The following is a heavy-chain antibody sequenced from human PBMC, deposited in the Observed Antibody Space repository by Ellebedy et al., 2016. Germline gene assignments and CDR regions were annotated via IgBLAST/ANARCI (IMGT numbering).Heavy chain of an antibody. CDR3: AGTPGGGYSSGTYLPFYFYAMDV. CDR2: VNTFSGNT. D-gene: IGHD3-10*01. Sequence: ASVKVSXXASGYTFTTFSITWVRQVPGQGLEWMGFVNTFSGNTKFAQKFQGRVSMTTDSSTHTAYMDLRSLRADDAAVYYCAGTPGGGYSSGTYLPFYFYAMDVWGQGTTVIVSS. CDR1: GYTFTTFS. J-gene: IGHJ6*02. V-gene: IGHV1-18*04.